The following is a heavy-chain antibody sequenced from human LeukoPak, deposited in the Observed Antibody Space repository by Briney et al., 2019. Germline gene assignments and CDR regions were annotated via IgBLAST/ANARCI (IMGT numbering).Heavy chain of an antibody. V-gene: IGHV3-7*01. CDR1: GFSSSTYR. Sequence: GGSLRLSCAASGFSSSTYRMSWVRQAPGKGLEWVANIKQDGSEKFYVDSVKGRFTISRDNAKNSLYLQMNSLRGEDTAVYYCARDLANRGVSDYWGQGTLVTVSS. CDR3: ARDLANRGVSDY. J-gene: IGHJ4*02. D-gene: IGHD3-10*01. CDR2: IKQDGSEK.